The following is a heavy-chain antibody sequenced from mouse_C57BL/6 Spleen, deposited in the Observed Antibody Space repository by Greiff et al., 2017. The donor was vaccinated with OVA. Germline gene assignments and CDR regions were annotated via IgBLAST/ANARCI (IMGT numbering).Heavy chain of an antibody. J-gene: IGHJ2*01. Sequence: VQLQQSGPELVKPGASVKISCKASGYTFTDYYMNWVKQSHGKSLEWIGDINPNNGGTSYNQKFKGKATLTVDKSSSTAYMELRSLTSEDSAVYYCARDSSGYYFDYWGKGTTLTVSS. D-gene: IGHD3-2*02. CDR2: INPNNGGT. V-gene: IGHV1-26*01. CDR1: GYTFTDYY. CDR3: ARDSSGYYFDY.